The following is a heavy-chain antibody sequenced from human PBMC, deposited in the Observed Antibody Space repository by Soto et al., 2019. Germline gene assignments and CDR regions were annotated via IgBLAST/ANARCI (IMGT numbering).Heavy chain of an antibody. CDR1: GFTFSSYA. V-gene: IGHV3-23*01. J-gene: IGHJ6*02. CDR3: ARDTAAAGTSYYYYGMDV. Sequence: GGFLRLSCAASGFTFSSYAMSWVRQAPGKGLEWVSGVSGSGDNTYYADSVEGRFTISRDNSKNTLYLQMNSLRAEDTAVYYCARDTAAAGTSYYYYGMDVWGQGTTVNVSS. CDR2: VSGSGDNT. D-gene: IGHD6-13*01.